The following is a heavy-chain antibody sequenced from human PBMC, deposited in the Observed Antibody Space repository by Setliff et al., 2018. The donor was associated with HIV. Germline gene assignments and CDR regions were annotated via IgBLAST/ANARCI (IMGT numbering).Heavy chain of an antibody. CDR3: GRLETGPATSAYGPFNS. V-gene: IGHV4-39*02. CDR1: DASISTSNFL. J-gene: IGHJ4*02. Sequence: SETLSLTCTVSDASISTSNFLWGWIRQSPGKGLEWIGSSYYSSRTYYNPSLKNRVTITADTSKNHLSLKLTSLTAADTAVYYCGRLETGPATSAYGPFNSWGQGKMVTVSS. D-gene: IGHD4-17*01. CDR2: SYYSSRT.